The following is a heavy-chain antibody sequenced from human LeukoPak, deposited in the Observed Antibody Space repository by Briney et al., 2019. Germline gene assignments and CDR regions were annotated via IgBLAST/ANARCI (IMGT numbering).Heavy chain of an antibody. Sequence: SGGSLRLSCAASGFTFSSYAMSWVRQAPGEGLEWVSAISGSGGSTYYADSVKGRFTISRDNSKNTLYLQMNSLRAEDTAVYYCARAMGRHYFDYWGQGTLVTVSP. D-gene: IGHD3-10*01. CDR2: ISGSGGST. J-gene: IGHJ4*02. V-gene: IGHV3-23*01. CDR1: GFTFSSYA. CDR3: ARAMGRHYFDY.